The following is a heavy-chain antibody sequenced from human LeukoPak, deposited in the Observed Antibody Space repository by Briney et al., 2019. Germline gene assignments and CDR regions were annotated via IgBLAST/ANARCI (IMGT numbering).Heavy chain of an antibody. J-gene: IGHJ4*02. Sequence: GESLKISCQGSGYSFTSYWIGWVRQMPGKGLEWMGIIYPGDSDTRYSPSFQGQVTISADKSISTAYLQWSSLKASDTAMYYCARAARRSIVGAPFDYWGQGTLVTVSS. V-gene: IGHV5-51*01. D-gene: IGHD1-26*01. CDR3: ARAARRSIVGAPFDY. CDR2: IYPGDSDT. CDR1: GYSFTSYW.